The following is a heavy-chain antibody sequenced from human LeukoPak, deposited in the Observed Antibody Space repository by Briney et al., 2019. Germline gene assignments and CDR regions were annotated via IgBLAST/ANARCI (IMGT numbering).Heavy chain of an antibody. Sequence: SQTLSLTCAISGDSVSSSSAAWHWIRRSPSRGLEWLGRTYYRSKWFNDYAVSVKSRITIHPDTSKNQFSLQLSSVTPEDTAVYYCARRLNGENWFDPWGQGTLVTVSS. J-gene: IGHJ5*02. CDR1: GDSVSSSSAA. CDR2: TYYRSKWFN. CDR3: ARRLNGENWFDP. D-gene: IGHD7-27*01. V-gene: IGHV6-1*01.